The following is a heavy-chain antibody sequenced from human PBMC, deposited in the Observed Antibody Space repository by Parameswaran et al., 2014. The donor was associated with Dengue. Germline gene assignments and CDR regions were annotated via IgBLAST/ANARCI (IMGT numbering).Heavy chain of an antibody. D-gene: IGHD2-2*01. CDR3: ASGGYCSSTSCPFDY. V-gene: IGHV4-39*01. CDR2: IYYSGST. Sequence: WIRQPPGKGLEWIGSIYYSGSTYYNPSLKSRVTISVDTSKNQFSLKLSSVTAADTAVYYCASGGYCSSTSCPFDYWGQGTLVTVSS. J-gene: IGHJ4*02.